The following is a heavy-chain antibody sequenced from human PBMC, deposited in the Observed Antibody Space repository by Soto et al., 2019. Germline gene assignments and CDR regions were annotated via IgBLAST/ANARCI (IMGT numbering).Heavy chain of an antibody. Sequence: GGSLRLSCAASGFTFSTYWMSWVRQAPGKGLEWVANIKQDGSEKYYLDSVKGRFTISRDNAKNSLYLQMNSLRAEDTAVYYYAREGCGRRADDYSGQATLFT. CDR3: AREGCGRRADDY. D-gene: IGHD2-21*01. CDR1: GFTFSTYW. CDR2: IKQDGSEK. J-gene: IGHJ4*02. V-gene: IGHV3-7*01.